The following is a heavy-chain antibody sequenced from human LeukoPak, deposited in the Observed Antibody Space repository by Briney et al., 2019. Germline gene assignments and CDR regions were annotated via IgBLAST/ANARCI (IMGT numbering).Heavy chain of an antibody. D-gene: IGHD3-22*01. CDR3: ARAIVVVTHFDY. Sequence: SETLSLTCAVYGGSFSGYYWSWIRQPPGKGLEWIGEINHSGSTNYNPSLKSRVTISVDTSKNQFSLKLSSVTAADTAVYYCARAIVVVTHFDYWGQGTLVTVSS. J-gene: IGHJ4*02. CDR1: GGSFSGYY. CDR2: INHSGST. V-gene: IGHV4-34*01.